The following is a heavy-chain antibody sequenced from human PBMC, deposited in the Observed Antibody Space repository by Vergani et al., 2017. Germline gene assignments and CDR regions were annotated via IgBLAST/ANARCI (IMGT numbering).Heavy chain of an antibody. J-gene: IGHJ4*02. CDR1: GGSISSSNW. D-gene: IGHD2-2*01. CDR3: ARISRGYCSSAICFPFDY. CDR2: IYYRGSA. V-gene: IGHV4-4*03. Sequence: QVQLQESGPGLVKPPGTLSLTCAVSGGSISSSNWWSWVRQPPGKGLELIGYIYYRGSAYYNPSLKSRVTMAVDTSENQFTLNLSSVTAADTAVYYCARISRGYCSSAICFPFDYWGQGTLVTVSS.